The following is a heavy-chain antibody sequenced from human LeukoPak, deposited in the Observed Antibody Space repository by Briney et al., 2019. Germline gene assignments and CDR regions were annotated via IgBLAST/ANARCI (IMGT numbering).Heavy chain of an antibody. CDR2: IYHSGTTYSGST. CDR1: GASMSNYY. D-gene: IGHD5-18*01. V-gene: IGHV4-39*07. J-gene: IGHJ4*02. Sequence: SETLSLTCNVSGASMSNYYWVCIRQPPGKGLEWIGSIYHSGTTYSGSTYYNPSLKSRVTISLDTSKNQFSLKVGSMTAADTAVYYCARAGGYGLIDYWGQGTMVTVSS. CDR3: ARAGGYGLIDY.